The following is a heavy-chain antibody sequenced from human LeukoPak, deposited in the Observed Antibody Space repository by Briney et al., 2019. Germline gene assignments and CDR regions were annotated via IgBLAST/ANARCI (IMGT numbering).Heavy chain of an antibody. CDR3: ARGPYYYDSSGYYYDWIY. J-gene: IGHJ4*02. CDR1: GGSFSGYY. V-gene: IGHV4-34*01. CDR2: INHSGST. Sequence: SETLSLTCAVYGGSFSGYYWGWIRQPPGKGLEWIGEINHSGSTNYNPSLKSRVTISVDTSKNQFSLKLSSVTAADTAVYYCARGPYYYDSSGYYYDWIYWGQGTLVTVSS. D-gene: IGHD3-22*01.